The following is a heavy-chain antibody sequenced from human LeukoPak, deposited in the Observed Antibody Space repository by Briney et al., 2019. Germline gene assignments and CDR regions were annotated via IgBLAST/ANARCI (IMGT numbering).Heavy chain of an antibody. Sequence: VASVKVSCKASGYSFTNYGISWVRQAPGQGLEWMGWISGYNGNTNYAQKLQGRVTMTTDTSTSTAYMELSSLRSEDTAVYYCARNLGGYGDPGFHWGQGTLVTVSS. V-gene: IGHV1-18*01. CDR1: GYSFTNYG. D-gene: IGHD4-17*01. J-gene: IGHJ4*02. CDR3: ARNLGGYGDPGFH. CDR2: ISGYNGNT.